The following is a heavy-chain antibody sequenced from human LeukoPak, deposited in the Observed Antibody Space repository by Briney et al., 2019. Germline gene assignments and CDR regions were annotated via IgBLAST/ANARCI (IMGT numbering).Heavy chain of an antibody. Sequence: SVKVSCKASGGTFSSYAISWVRQAPGQGLEWMGGIIPISGTANYAQKFQGRVTITTDESTSTAYMELSSLRSEDTAVYYCARDGGGCSSTSCLPDYWGQGTLVTVSS. CDR3: ARDGGGCSSTSCLPDY. CDR1: GGTFSSYA. J-gene: IGHJ4*02. D-gene: IGHD2-2*01. CDR2: IIPISGTA. V-gene: IGHV1-69*05.